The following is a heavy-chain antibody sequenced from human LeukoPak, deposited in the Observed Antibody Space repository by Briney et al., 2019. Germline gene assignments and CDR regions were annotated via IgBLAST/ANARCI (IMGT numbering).Heavy chain of an antibody. Sequence: GASVKVSCKASGYTFTRYFMNWVRQAPGQGLEWMGWINTNTGNPTYAQGFTGRFVFSLDTSVSTAYLQISSLKAEDTAVYYCARSINGWYSGAFDIWGQGTMVTVSS. CDR1: GYTFTRYF. V-gene: IGHV7-4-1*02. J-gene: IGHJ3*02. D-gene: IGHD6-19*01. CDR3: ARSINGWYSGAFDI. CDR2: INTNTGNP.